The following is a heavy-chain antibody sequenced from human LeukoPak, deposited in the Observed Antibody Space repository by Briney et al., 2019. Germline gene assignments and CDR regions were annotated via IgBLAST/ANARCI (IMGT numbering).Heavy chain of an antibody. D-gene: IGHD2-2*02. CDR1: GFPFSSYG. J-gene: IGHJ4*02. CDR3: AKTVTTPGYCSSTSCYRREGYFDY. V-gene: IGHV3-30*18. Sequence: GALRLSFAASGFPFSSYGMHWVRPAPGKGLEGVAVISYDGSNKYYSDSVKGRFTISRDNFKNTLYLQMNSLRAEDTAVYYCAKTVTTPGYCSSTSCYRREGYFDYWGQGTLVTVSS. CDR2: ISYDGSNK.